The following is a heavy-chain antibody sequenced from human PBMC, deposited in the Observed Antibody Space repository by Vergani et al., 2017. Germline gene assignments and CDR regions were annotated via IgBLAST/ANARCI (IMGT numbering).Heavy chain of an antibody. CDR1: GGSFSGYY. J-gene: IGHJ4*02. V-gene: IGHV4-34*01. CDR3: ARDSYYDSSGFPDY. D-gene: IGHD3-22*01. Sequence: QVQLQQWGAGLLKPSETLSLTCAVYGGSFSGYYWSWIRQPPGKGLEWIGEINHSGSTNYNPSLKSRVTISVDTSKNQFSLKLSSVTAADTAVYYCARDSYYDSSGFPDYWGQGTLVTVSS. CDR2: INHSGST.